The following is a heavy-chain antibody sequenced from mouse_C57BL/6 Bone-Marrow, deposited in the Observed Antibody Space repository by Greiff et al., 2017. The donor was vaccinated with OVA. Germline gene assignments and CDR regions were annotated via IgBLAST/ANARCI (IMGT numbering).Heavy chain of an antibody. V-gene: IGHV1-7*01. CDR1: GYTFTSYW. J-gene: IGHJ4*01. CDR2: INPSSGDT. CDR3: AIALTIGSRYYYAMDD. Sequence: QVQLQQSGADLAKPGASVKLSCKASGYTFTSYWMHWVKQRPGQGLEWIGDINPSSGDTRYNQKFKDKAKLTADKSSSTAYMQLSSLTYEDSAVYYGAIALTIGSRYYYAMDDWGQGTSVTVSS. D-gene: IGHD2-12*01.